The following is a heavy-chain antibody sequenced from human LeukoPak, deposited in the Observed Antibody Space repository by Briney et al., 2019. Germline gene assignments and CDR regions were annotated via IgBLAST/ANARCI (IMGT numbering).Heavy chain of an antibody. J-gene: IGHJ4*02. CDR1: GFTFSSYS. CDR3: AREGDFTGILTGLNPIDY. D-gene: IGHD3-9*01. Sequence: GGSLRLSCAASGFTFSSYSMNWVRQAPGKGLEWVSSISSSSSYIYYADSVKGRFTISRDNAKNSLYLQMNSLRAEDTAVYYCAREGDFTGILTGLNPIDYWGQGTLVTVSS. CDR2: ISSSSSYI. V-gene: IGHV3-21*01.